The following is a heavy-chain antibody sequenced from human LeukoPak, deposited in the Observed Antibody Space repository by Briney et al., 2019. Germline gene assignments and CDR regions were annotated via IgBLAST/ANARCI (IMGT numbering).Heavy chain of an antibody. CDR2: ISSSSSYI. V-gene: IGHV3-21*01. CDR1: GFTFSSYS. Sequence: PGGSLRLSCAASGFTFSSYSMNWVRQAPGKGLEWVSSISSSSSYIYYADSVKGRFTISRDNAKNSLYLQMNSLRAEDTAVYYCARDLGIAAAGTEFDYWGQGTLVTVSS. J-gene: IGHJ4*02. CDR3: ARDLGIAAAGTEFDY. D-gene: IGHD6-13*01.